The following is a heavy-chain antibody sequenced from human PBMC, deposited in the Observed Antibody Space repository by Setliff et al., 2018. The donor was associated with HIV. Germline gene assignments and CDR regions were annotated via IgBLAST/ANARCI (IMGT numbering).Heavy chain of an antibody. CDR1: GFSFDDYY. Sequence: ASVKVSCKASGFSFDDYYIHWVRQAPGQGLEWMGCVIPNSGKTYYAQEFQGRVTMTSDTSINTAYMEVSWLTSDDTAIYYFARDLAYCSGGRCYRPFIYCFYDMDVWGKGATVTVSS. D-gene: IGHD2-15*01. J-gene: IGHJ6*03. V-gene: IGHV1-2*02. CDR3: ARDLAYCSGGRCYRPFIYCFYDMDV. CDR2: VIPNSGKT.